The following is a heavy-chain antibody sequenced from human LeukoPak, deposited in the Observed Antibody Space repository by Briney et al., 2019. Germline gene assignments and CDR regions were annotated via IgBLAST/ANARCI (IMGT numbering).Heavy chain of an antibody. Sequence: SETLSLTCTVSGGSISSYYWSWIRQPPGKGLEWIGYIYYSATTNYNPSLKSRVTISVDTSKSQFSLKLSSVTAADTAVYYCARGSYQLSLDPWGQGTLVTVSS. CDR3: ARGSYQLSLDP. J-gene: IGHJ5*02. V-gene: IGHV4-59*01. CDR2: IYYSATT. CDR1: GGSISSYY. D-gene: IGHD2-2*01.